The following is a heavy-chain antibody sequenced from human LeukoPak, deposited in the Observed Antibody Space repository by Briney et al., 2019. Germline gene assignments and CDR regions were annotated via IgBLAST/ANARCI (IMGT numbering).Heavy chain of an antibody. D-gene: IGHD3-22*01. Sequence: SETLSLTCTVSGYSISSGYYWGWIRQPPGKGLEWIGSIYHSGSTYYNPSLKSRVTISVDTSKNQFSLKLSSVTAADTAVYYCARFYYYDSSGYYMYNWFDPWGQGTLVTVSS. CDR2: IYHSGST. CDR1: GYSISSGYY. CDR3: ARFYYYDSSGYYMYNWFDP. V-gene: IGHV4-38-2*02. J-gene: IGHJ5*02.